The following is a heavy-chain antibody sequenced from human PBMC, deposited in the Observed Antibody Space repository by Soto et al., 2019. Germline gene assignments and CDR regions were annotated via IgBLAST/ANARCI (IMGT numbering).Heavy chain of an antibody. Sequence: AASVKVSCKTSGYTFTSYGISWVRQAPGQGLEWMGWISAYNGNTNYAQKLQGRVTMTTDTSTSTAYMELRSLRSDDTAVYYCARGSNIAAAGFTWFDPWGQGTLVTVSS. J-gene: IGHJ5*02. CDR2: ISAYNGNT. CDR3: ARGSNIAAAGFTWFDP. CDR1: GYTFTSYG. D-gene: IGHD6-13*01. V-gene: IGHV1-18*04.